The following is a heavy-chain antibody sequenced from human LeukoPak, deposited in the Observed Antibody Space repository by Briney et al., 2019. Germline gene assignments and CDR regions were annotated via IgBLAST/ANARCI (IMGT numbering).Heavy chain of an antibody. CDR1: GYTFTSYG. V-gene: IGHV1-18*01. D-gene: IGHD2-2*03. CDR2: ISAYNGNT. Sequence: ASVKVSCKASGYTFTSYGISWVRQAPGQGLEWMGWISAYNGNTNYAQKLQGRVTMTTDTSTSTAYMELRSLRSADTAVYYCARAGYCSSTSCSIKKYYYYGMDVWGQGTTVTVSS. J-gene: IGHJ6*02. CDR3: ARAGYCSSTSCSIKKYYYYGMDV.